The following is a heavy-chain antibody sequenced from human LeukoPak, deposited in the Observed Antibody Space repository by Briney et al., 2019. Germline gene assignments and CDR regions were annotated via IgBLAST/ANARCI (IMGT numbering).Heavy chain of an antibody. D-gene: IGHD6-13*01. Sequence: ASVKVSCKASGYTFTGYYMHWGRQAPGQGLEWMGWINPNSGGTNYVQKFQGRVTMTRDTSISTAYMELSRLRSDDTAVYYCARDNSSSWYSTEYYYYYMDVWGKGTTVTVSS. CDR2: INPNSGGT. J-gene: IGHJ6*03. V-gene: IGHV1-2*02. CDR3: ARDNSSSWYSTEYYYYYMDV. CDR1: GYTFTGYY.